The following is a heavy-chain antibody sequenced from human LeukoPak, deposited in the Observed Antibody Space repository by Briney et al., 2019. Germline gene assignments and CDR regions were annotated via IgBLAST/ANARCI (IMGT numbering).Heavy chain of an antibody. J-gene: IGHJ4*02. CDR3: AKVSPFDY. CDR1: GFTVSSNY. V-gene: IGHV3-66*01. CDR2: IYSGGST. Sequence: PGGSLRLSCAASGFTVSSNYMSWVRQAPGKGLEWVSVIYSGGSTYYADSVQGRFTISRDNAKNTLYLQMNSLRAEHTAVYYCAKVSPFDYWGQGTLVTVSS.